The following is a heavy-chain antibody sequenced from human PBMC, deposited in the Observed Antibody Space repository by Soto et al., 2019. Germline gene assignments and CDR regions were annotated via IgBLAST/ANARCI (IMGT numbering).Heavy chain of an antibody. CDR3: AKHILLDN. Sequence: GGSLRLSCAASGFTFTNYAITWVRQAPGEGLEWVSTITSGGSKYYADSVKGRFTISRDNSKNTLYLQLNSLRAEDTAVYYCAKHILLDNWGQGTLVTVS. CDR2: ITSGGSK. J-gene: IGHJ4*02. D-gene: IGHD2-21*01. V-gene: IGHV3-23*01. CDR1: GFTFTNYA.